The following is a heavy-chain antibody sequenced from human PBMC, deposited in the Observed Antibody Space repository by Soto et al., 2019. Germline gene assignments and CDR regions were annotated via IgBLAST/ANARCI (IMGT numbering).Heavy chain of an antibody. CDR1: GFIFSNYV. Sequence: VQLVDTGGGLVQPGGSLRLSCAASGFIFSNYVMSWDRQAPGKGLEWVSSISDSGGTSYYADSVKGRFTISRDNSKTKLYLQMNSLRAEDTAIYYCAKRPRALLTFDYWGQGTLVTVSS. V-gene: IGHV3-23*04. D-gene: IGHD1-26*01. CDR2: ISDSGGTS. CDR3: AKRPRALLTFDY. J-gene: IGHJ4*02.